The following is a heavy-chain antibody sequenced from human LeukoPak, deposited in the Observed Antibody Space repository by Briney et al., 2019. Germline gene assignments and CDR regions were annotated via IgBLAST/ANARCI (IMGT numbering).Heavy chain of an antibody. CDR3: ARWGYYYGPGSYYAAGYFDY. J-gene: IGHJ4*02. D-gene: IGHD3-10*01. CDR1: GFTSSSYA. CDR2: ISSNGGST. Sequence: QPGGSLRLSCAASGFTSSSYAMHWVRQAPGKGLEYVSAISSNGGSTYYANSVKGRFTISRDNSKNTLYLQMGSLRAEDMAVYYCARWGYYYGPGSYYAAGYFDYWGQGTLVTVSS. V-gene: IGHV3-64*01.